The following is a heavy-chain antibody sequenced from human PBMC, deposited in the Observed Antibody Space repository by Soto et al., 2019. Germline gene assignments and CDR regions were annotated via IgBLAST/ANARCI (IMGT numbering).Heavy chain of an antibody. D-gene: IGHD1-26*01. CDR3: ARENPVGRWLLYYFDA. V-gene: IGHV3-33*01. CDR1: GFTFSSYG. Sequence: GGSLRLSCAASGFTFSSYGMHWVRQAPGKGLEWVAVIWYDGSNKYYADSVKGRFTISRDNSKNTLYLQMNSLRAEDTAVYYCARENPVGRWLLYYFDAWGQGTLVTVSS. J-gene: IGHJ4*02. CDR2: IWYDGSNK.